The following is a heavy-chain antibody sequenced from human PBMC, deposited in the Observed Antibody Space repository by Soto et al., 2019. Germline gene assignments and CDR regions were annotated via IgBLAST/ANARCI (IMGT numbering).Heavy chain of an antibody. Sequence: EVQLLESGGGLVQPGGSLRLSCAASGFTFSSYAMSWVRQAPGKGLEWVSAISGSGGSTYYADSVKGRFTISRDNSKNTLYLQMNSLRAKDTAVYYCAKDLLVAGPLYYFDYWGQGTLVTVYS. J-gene: IGHJ4*02. D-gene: IGHD6-19*01. V-gene: IGHV3-23*01. CDR2: ISGSGGST. CDR3: AKDLLVAGPLYYFDY. CDR1: GFTFSSYA.